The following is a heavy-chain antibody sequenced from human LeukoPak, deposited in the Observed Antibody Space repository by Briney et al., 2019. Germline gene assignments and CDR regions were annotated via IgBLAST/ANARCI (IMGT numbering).Heavy chain of an antibody. CDR2: ISYDGSDK. Sequence: GGSLRLSCAASGFTFSSYGMHWVRQAPGKGLEWVAVISYDGSDKYYADSVKGRFTISRDSPKNTLYLQMDSLGAEDMAVYYCARARGGTHGDFFDYWGQGTLVSVSS. J-gene: IGHJ4*02. D-gene: IGHD1-26*01. CDR1: GFTFSSYG. CDR3: ARARGGTHGDFFDY. V-gene: IGHV3-30*05.